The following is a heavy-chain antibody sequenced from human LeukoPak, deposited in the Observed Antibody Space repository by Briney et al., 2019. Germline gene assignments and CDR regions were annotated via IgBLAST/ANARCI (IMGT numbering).Heavy chain of an antibody. CDR3: AKSAYGDYVNWFDP. CDR2: ISGSGDNT. J-gene: IGHJ5*02. Sequence: GETLRLSCAASGFTFSNYGMTWVRQAPGKGLEWVSGISGSGDNTWYADSVKGRLTISRDNSKKTVFLQMNSLRAEDTAIYYCAKSAYGDYVNWFDPWGQGTLVTVPS. V-gene: IGHV3-23*01. CDR1: GFTFSNYG. D-gene: IGHD4-17*01.